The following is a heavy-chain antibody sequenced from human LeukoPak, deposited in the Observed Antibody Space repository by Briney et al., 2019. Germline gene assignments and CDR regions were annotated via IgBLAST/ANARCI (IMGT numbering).Heavy chain of an antibody. V-gene: IGHV5-51*01. Sequence: GASLKISCKGSGYSFTSYWIGWGRQMPGKGLEWMGIISPGDSDTRYSPSFQGQVTISADKSISTAYLQWSSLKASDTAMYYCARLEYCSGGSCYGNNWFDTWGQGTLVTVSS. CDR2: ISPGDSDT. CDR3: ARLEYCSGGSCYGNNWFDT. D-gene: IGHD2-15*01. CDR1: GYSFTSYW. J-gene: IGHJ5*02.